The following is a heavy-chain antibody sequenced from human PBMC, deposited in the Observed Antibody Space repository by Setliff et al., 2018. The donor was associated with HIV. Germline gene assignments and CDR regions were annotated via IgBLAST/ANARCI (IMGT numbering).Heavy chain of an antibody. D-gene: IGHD5-18*01. CDR3: ARDQKGYSYGYFDS. CDR2: MYSGGNT. V-gene: IGHV4-39*02. J-gene: IGHJ4*02. Sequence: SETLSLTCTVSGFSFSSVSYSWGWIRQPPGKGLEWIGYMYSGGNTYYKPALKSRVTMSVDSSKNQFSLQVNSGTAADTAVYYCARDQKGYSYGYFDSWGQGTLVTVSS. CDR1: GFSFSSVSYS.